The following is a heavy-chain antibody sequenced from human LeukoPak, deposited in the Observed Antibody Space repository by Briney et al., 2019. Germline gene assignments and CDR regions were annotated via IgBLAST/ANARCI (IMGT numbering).Heavy chain of an antibody. CDR1: GYTFTNYG. V-gene: IGHV1-18*01. Sequence: ASVKVSCKTSGYTFTNYGISWVRQAPGLGLEWMGWISAYNGNTNYAQKVQGRVTMTTDTSTSTAYMELRSLRFDDAAVYYCARDQSVRLLQTSSTYFKHVFAIWGQGSMATVSS. CDR3: ARDQSVRLLQTSSTYFKHVFAI. D-gene: IGHD6-13*01. J-gene: IGHJ3*02. CDR2: ISAYNGNT.